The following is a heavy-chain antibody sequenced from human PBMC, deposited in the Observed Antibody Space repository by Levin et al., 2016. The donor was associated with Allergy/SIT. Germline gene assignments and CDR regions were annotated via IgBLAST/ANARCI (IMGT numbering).Heavy chain of an antibody. CDR2: ISSSSGYI. Sequence: GGSLRLSCAASGFTFSGYTMNWVRQAPGKGLEWISSISSSSGYIYYADSVKGRFTISRDNAKNSLYLQMNSLRAEDTAVYYCARDPTISEATTLLLRYWGQGTLVTVSS. CDR1: GFTFSGYT. V-gene: IGHV3-21*01. D-gene: IGHD5-12*01. J-gene: IGHJ4*02. CDR3: ARDPTISEATTLLLRY.